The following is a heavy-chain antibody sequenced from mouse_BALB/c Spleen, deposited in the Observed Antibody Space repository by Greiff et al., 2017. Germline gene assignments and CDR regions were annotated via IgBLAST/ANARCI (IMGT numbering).Heavy chain of an antibody. CDR3: ARDATTATGGFAY. D-gene: IGHD1-2*01. V-gene: IGHV7-1*02. CDR1: GFTFSDFY. J-gene: IGHJ3*01. CDR2: SRNKANDYTT. Sequence: EVNVVESGGGLVQPGGSLRLSCATSGFTFSDFYMEWVRQPPGKRLEWIAASRNKANDYTTEYSASVKGRFIVSRDTSQSILYLQMNALRAEDTAIYYCARDATTATGGFAYWGQGTLVTVSA.